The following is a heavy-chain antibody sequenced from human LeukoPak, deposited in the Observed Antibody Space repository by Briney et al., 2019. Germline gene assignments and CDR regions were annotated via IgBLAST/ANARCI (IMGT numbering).Heavy chain of an antibody. D-gene: IGHD1-26*01. V-gene: IGHV4-59*08. Sequence: SETLSLTCTVSGGSISSYYWSWIRQPPGKGLEWIGYIYYSGSTNYNPSLKSRVTISVDTSESQFSLKLSSVTAADTAVYHCASTGIVGATTLDYWGQGTLVTVSS. J-gene: IGHJ4*02. CDR2: IYYSGST. CDR3: ASTGIVGATTLDY. CDR1: GGSISSYY.